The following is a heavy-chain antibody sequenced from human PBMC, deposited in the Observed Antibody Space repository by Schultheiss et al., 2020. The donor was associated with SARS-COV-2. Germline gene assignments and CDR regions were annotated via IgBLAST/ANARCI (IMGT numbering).Heavy chain of an antibody. J-gene: IGHJ6*02. D-gene: IGHD6-13*01. CDR2: INPNSGGT. Sequence: ASVKVSCKASGYTFTGYYMHWVRQAPGQGLEWMGRINPNSGGTNYAQKFQGRVTITRDTSASTAYMELSSLRSEDTAVYYCARDGSPASGYSSSWDYYGMDVWGQGTTVTVSS. CDR3: ARDGSPASGYSSSWDYYGMDV. CDR1: GYTFTGYY. V-gene: IGHV1-2*06.